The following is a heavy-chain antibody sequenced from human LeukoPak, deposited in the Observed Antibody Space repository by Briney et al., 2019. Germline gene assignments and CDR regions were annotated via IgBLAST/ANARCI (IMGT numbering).Heavy chain of an antibody. D-gene: IGHD6-13*01. V-gene: IGHV1-2*02. CDR2: INPNNGGT. CDR3: ATVRRWYPGPYYFDY. Sequence: ASVKVSCEASGYTFTDYYMHWVRQAPGQGLEWMGWINPNNGGTNYAQKFQGRVTMTRDTSISTAYMELSRLRFDDTAVYYCATVRRWYPGPYYFDYWGQGTLVTVSS. J-gene: IGHJ4*02. CDR1: GYTFTDYY.